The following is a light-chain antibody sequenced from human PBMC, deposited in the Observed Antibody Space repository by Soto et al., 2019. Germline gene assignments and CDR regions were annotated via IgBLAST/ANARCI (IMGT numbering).Light chain of an antibody. Sequence: QSALTQPPSASGSPGQSVTISCTGTSSDVGGYNYVSWYQQHPGKAPKLMIFEVSERPSGVPDRFSGSKSGNTASLTVSGLQADDEAHYYCSSHAGSNNVLFGGGTKLTVL. CDR1: SSDVGGYNY. CDR2: EVS. CDR3: SSHAGSNNVL. J-gene: IGLJ2*01. V-gene: IGLV2-8*01.